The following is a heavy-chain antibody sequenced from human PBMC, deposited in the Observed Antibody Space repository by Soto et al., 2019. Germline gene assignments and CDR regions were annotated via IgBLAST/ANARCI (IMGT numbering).Heavy chain of an antibody. CDR3: AKDISITMVRENYFDY. CDR1: GFTFDDYA. D-gene: IGHD3-10*01. Sequence: EVQLVESGGGLVQPGRSLRLSCAASGFTFDDYAMHWVRQAPGKGLEWVSGISWNSGSIGYADSVKGRFTISRDNAKNSLYLQMNSLRAEDTDLYYCAKDISITMVRENYFDYWGHGTLVTVSS. J-gene: IGHJ4*01. CDR2: ISWNSGSI. V-gene: IGHV3-9*01.